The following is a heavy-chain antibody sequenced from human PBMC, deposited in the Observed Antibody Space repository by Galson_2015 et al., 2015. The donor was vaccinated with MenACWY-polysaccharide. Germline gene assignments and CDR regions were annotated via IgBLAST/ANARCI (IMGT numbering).Heavy chain of an antibody. V-gene: IGHV3-30*04. J-gene: IGHJ6*03. CDR1: GYTFSIYA. D-gene: IGHD2-2*01. CDR3: ARVFSGPDAILVSYYFYYMDV. CDR2: ISSDGSDK. Sequence: SLRLSCAASGYTFSIYAIHWVRQAPGKGLEWVAVISSDGSDKYYADSVKDRFTVSRDNSKNTLYLQMNRLRAEDTAVYSCARVFSGPDAILVSYYFYYMDVWGKGTTVTVSS.